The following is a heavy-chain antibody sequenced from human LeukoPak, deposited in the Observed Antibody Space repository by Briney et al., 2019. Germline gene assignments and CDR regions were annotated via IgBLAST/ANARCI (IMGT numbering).Heavy chain of an antibody. CDR3: AKGGYDYVEVAYFDY. V-gene: IGHV3-23*01. CDR1: GFTFSNYA. D-gene: IGHD5-12*01. J-gene: IGHJ4*02. CDR2: IIGSSGIT. Sequence: GGSLRLSCAASGFTFSNYAMNWVRQAPGKGLEWVSTIIGSSGITFYADSVKGRFTIPKDTSKNTLDLHMSSLRADDTAVYYCAKGGYDYVEVAYFDYWGQGTLVTVSS.